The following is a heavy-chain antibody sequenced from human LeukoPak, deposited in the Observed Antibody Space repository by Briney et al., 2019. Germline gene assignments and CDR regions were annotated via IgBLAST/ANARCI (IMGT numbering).Heavy chain of an antibody. D-gene: IGHD3-16*01. J-gene: IGHJ4*02. V-gene: IGHV3-21*01. CDR1: GFPFSSYS. CDR3: ARLTWGGEPHDY. CDR2: ISSSSIYI. Sequence: PGGSLRLSCAASGFPFSSYSMNWVRQAPGKGLEWVSSISSSSIYIYYADSVKGRFTISRDNAKNSLYLQMNSLRAEDTAVYYCARLTWGGEPHDYWGQGTLVTVSS.